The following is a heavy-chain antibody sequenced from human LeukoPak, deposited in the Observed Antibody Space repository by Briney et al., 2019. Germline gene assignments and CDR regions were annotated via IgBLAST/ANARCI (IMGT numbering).Heavy chain of an antibody. J-gene: IGHJ5*02. D-gene: IGHD3-22*01. CDR3: ARGKSDGSNRYYFNWFDP. Sequence: SETLSLTCGVYGGSFSVYYWSWIRQVPGKGLEWIGEINHIGSTNYNPSLKSRVTISRDTSKNQFSLKLTSVAAADTAVYYCARGKSDGSNRYYFNWFDPWGQGTLVTVSS. CDR2: INHIGST. CDR1: GGSFSVYY. V-gene: IGHV4-34*01.